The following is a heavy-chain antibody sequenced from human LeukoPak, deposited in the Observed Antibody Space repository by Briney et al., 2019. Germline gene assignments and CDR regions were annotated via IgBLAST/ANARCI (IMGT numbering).Heavy chain of an antibody. CDR1: GYTFTSYG. CDR2: ISGYNGNT. CDR3: ATNMDYYDSSGYSGG. D-gene: IGHD3-22*01. Sequence: GASVKVSCKASGYTFTSYGISWVRQAPGQGLEWRGWISGYNGNTNYAQKFQGRVTITADESTSTAYMELSSLRSEDTAVYYCATNMDYYDSSGYSGGWGQGTLVTVSS. J-gene: IGHJ4*02. V-gene: IGHV1-18*01.